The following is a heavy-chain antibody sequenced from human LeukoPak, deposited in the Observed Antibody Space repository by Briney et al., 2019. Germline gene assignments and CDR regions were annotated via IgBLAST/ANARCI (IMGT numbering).Heavy chain of an antibody. D-gene: IGHD6-19*01. Sequence: SETLSLTCTVSGGSVSSSSYYWSWIRQPPGKGLEWIGYIYYNGRTNHNPSLKSRVTISVDTSKNQFSLKLSSVTAADTAVYYCAREDNTGWYYFDNWGQGTLVTVSS. CDR3: AREDNTGWYYFDN. J-gene: IGHJ4*02. CDR1: GGSVSSSSYY. V-gene: IGHV4-61*01. CDR2: IYYNGRT.